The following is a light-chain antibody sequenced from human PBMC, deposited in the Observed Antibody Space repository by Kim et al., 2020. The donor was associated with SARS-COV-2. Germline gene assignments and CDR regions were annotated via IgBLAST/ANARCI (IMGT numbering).Light chain of an antibody. V-gene: IGKV1-9*01. CDR2: AAS. Sequence: SVGDRVTITCRASQGISSYLAWYQQKPGKAPKLLIYAASTLQSGVPSRFSGSGSGTEFTLTISSLQPEDFATYYCQQLNSYLSFTFGPGTKVDIK. J-gene: IGKJ3*01. CDR3: QQLNSYLSFT. CDR1: QGISSY.